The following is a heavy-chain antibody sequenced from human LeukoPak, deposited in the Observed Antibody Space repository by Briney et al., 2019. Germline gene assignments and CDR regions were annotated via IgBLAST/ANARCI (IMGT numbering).Heavy chain of an antibody. CDR1: GGSISSGSYY. CDR3: ARARLWFGGRNSSPWGAFDI. CDR2: IYTSGST. V-gene: IGHV4-61*02. D-gene: IGHD3-10*01. J-gene: IGHJ3*02. Sequence: SQTLSLTCTVSGGSISSGSYYWSWIRQPAGKGLEWIGRIYTSGSTNYNPSLKSRVTISVDTSKNQFSLKLSSVTAADTAVYYCARARLWFGGRNSSPWGAFDIWGQGTMVTVSS.